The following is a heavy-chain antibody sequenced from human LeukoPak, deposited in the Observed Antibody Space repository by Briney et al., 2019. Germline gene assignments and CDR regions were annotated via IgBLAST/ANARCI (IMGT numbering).Heavy chain of an antibody. V-gene: IGHV1-2*02. Sequence: ASVKDSCKASGYTFTGYYMHWVRQAPGQGLEWMGWINPNSGGTNYAQKFQGRVTMTRDTSISTAYMELSRLRSDDTAVYYCATSRGYSYGCNYWGQGTLVTVSS. D-gene: IGHD5-18*01. J-gene: IGHJ4*02. CDR1: GYTFTGYY. CDR3: ATSRGYSYGCNY. CDR2: INPNSGGT.